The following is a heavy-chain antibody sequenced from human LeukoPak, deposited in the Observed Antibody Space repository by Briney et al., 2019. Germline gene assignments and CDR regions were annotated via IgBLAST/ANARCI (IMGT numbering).Heavy chain of an antibody. CDR1: GFTFSSYA. J-gene: IGHJ4*02. V-gene: IGHV3-23*01. CDR3: ARRFRDGYNYYFDY. Sequence: GGSLRLSCAASGFTFSSYAMSWVRQAPGKGLEWVSAISGSGGSTFYADSVKGRFTISRDNSKNTLYLQMNSLRAEDTAVYYCARRFRDGYNYYFDYWGQGTLVTVSS. D-gene: IGHD5-24*01. CDR2: ISGSGGST.